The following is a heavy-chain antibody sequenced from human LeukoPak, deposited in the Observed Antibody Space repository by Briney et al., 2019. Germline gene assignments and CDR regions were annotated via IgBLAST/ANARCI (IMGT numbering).Heavy chain of an antibody. Sequence: SETLSLTCTVSGGSISTSNYWGWIRQPPGKGLEWIGNIFYSGSTYYSPSLRSRVTISLDTSRNQFSLKLNSVTAADTAVYYCAKSNGYGLVDIWGQGTLVTVSS. V-gene: IGHV4-39*07. J-gene: IGHJ4*02. D-gene: IGHD3-10*01. CDR2: IFYSGST. CDR3: AKSNGYGLVDI. CDR1: GGSISTSNY.